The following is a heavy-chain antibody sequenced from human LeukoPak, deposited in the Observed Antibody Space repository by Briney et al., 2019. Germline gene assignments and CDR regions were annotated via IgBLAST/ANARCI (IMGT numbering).Heavy chain of an antibody. V-gene: IGHV4-34*01. CDR2: INHSGST. J-gene: IGHJ4*02. Sequence: SETLSLTCAVYGGSFSGYYWSWIRQPPGKGLEWIGEINHSGSTNYNPSLKSRVTISVDTSKNQFSLKLSSVTAADTAVYYCAREGGQRWLQLRGYYFDYWGQGTLVTVSS. CDR1: GGSFSGYY. CDR3: AREGGQRWLQLRGYYFDY. D-gene: IGHD5-24*01.